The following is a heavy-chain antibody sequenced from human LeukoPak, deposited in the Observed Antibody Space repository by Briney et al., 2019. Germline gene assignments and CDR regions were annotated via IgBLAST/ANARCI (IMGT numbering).Heavy chain of an antibody. CDR2: IRSKAYGGTT. CDR1: GFTLGDYA. D-gene: IGHD3-22*01. Sequence: GGSLRLSCTASGFTLGDYAMSWFRQAPGKGLEWVGFIRSKAYGGTTEYAASVKGRFTISRDDSKSIAYLQMNSLKTEDTAVYYCTRAPYYYDSSGYYFNFDYWGQGTLVTVSS. J-gene: IGHJ4*02. CDR3: TRAPYYYDSSGYYFNFDY. V-gene: IGHV3-49*03.